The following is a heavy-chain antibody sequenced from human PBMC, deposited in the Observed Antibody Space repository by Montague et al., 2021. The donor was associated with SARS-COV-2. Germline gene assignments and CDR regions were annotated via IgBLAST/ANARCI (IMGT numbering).Heavy chain of an antibody. J-gene: IGHJ4*02. V-gene: IGHV4-61*02. D-gene: IGHD6-19*01. CDR3: ARDIAVAGLFDY. Sequence: TLSLTCTVSGGSISSGSYYWSWIRQPPGKGLEWIGRISISGSTNYNPSPKSRVTISVDTSKNQFSLKLSSVTAADTAVYYCARDIAVAGLFDYWGQGTLVTVSS. CDR2: ISISGST. CDR1: GGSISSGSYY.